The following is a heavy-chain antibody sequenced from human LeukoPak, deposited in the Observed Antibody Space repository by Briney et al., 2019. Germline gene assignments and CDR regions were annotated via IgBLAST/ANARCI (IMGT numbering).Heavy chain of an antibody. D-gene: IGHD3-3*01. CDR1: GFTFSSYG. CDR2: IWYDGSNK. J-gene: IGHJ4*02. CDR3: ARDPTDYDFWSGYYYQDY. Sequence: PGGSLRLSCAASGFTFSSYGMHWVRQAPGKGLEWVAVIWYDGSNKYYADSVKGRFTISRDNSKNTLYLQMNSLRAEDTAVYYCARDPTDYDFWSGYYYQDYWGQGTLVTVSS. V-gene: IGHV3-33*01.